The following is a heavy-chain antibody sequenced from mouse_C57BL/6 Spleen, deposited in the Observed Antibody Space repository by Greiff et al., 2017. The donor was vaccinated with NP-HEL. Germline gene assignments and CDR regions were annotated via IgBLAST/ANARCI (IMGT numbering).Heavy chain of an antibody. J-gene: IGHJ3*01. V-gene: IGHV5-17*01. CDR1: GFTFSDYG. D-gene: IGHD2-2*01. CDR2: ISSGSSTI. Sequence: EVKLVESGGGLVKPGGSLKLSCAASGFTFSDYGMHWVRQAPEKGLEWVAYISSGSSTIYYADTVKGRFTISRDNAKNTLLLQMTSLRSEDTAMYYCARGGSTMVTTTGFAYWGQGTLVTVSA. CDR3: ARGGSTMVTTTGFAY.